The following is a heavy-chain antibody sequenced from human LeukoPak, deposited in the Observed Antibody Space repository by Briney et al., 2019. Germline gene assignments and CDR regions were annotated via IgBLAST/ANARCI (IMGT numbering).Heavy chain of an antibody. J-gene: IGHJ4*02. V-gene: IGHV4-34*01. CDR2: INHSGST. CDR1: GGSFSGYY. Sequence: SETLSLTCAVYGGSFSGYYWSWIRQPPGKGLEWIGEINHSGSTHYNPSLKSRVTISVDTSKNQFSLKLSSVTAADTAVYYCARDQDDNVWGSYRYEGVRYFDYWGQGTLVTVSS. CDR3: ARDQDDNVWGSYRYEGVRYFDY. D-gene: IGHD3-16*02.